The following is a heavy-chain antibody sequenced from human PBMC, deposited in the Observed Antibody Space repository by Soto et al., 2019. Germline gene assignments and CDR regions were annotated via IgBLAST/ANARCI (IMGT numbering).Heavy chain of an antibody. CDR1: GFTFSSYA. V-gene: IGHV3-23*01. CDR2: ISGSGGST. CDR3: ANALVGRCSSTSCSSWFDP. J-gene: IGHJ5*02. Sequence: GGSLRLSCAASGFTFSSYAISWVRQAPGKGLEWVSAISGSGGSTYYADSVKGRFTISRDNSKNTLYLQMNSLRAEDTAVYYCANALVGRCSSTSCSSWFDPWGQGTLVTVSS. D-gene: IGHD2-2*01.